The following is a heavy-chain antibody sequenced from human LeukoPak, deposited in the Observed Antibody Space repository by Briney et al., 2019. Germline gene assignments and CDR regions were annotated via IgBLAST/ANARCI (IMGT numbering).Heavy chain of an antibody. Sequence: SVKVSCKASGGTFSSYAISWVRQAPGQGLEWMGGIIPIFDTTKYAQQFQGRVTITADESTSTAYMELSSLRSEDTALYYCARAFAVIPGTGWFDPWGQGTLVTVSS. CDR3: ARAFAVIPGTGWFDP. J-gene: IGHJ5*02. CDR2: IIPIFDTT. D-gene: IGHD2-21*01. CDR1: GGTFSSYA. V-gene: IGHV1-69*13.